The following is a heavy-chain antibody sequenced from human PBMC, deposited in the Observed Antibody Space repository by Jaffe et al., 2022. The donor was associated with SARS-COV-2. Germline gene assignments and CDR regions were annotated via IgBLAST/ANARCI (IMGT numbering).Heavy chain of an antibody. CDR3: ARDGRQLYFGSLGMDV. CDR1: GFTFSTYW. D-gene: IGHD3-10*01. Sequence: EVQLVESGGGLVQPGGSLRLSCAASGFTFSTYWMSWVRQAPGKGLEWVANIKEGGGEKNYVDSVEGRFTISRDNAKSSLYLQMNNLRVDDTAVYYCARDGRQLYFGSLGMDVWGQGTTVTVSS. V-gene: IGHV3-7*03. CDR2: IKEGGGEK. J-gene: IGHJ6*02.